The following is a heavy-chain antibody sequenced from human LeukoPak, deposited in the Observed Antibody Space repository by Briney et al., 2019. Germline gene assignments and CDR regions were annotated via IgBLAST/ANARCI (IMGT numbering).Heavy chain of an antibody. CDR3: ARGNGYCSSTSCSRRPYYYYMDV. V-gene: IGHV4-39*07. CDR1: GGSISSSSYY. J-gene: IGHJ6*03. D-gene: IGHD2-2*03. Sequence: SETLSLTCTVSGGSISSSSYYWGWIRQPPGKGLEWIGSIYYSGSTYYNPSLKSRVTISVDRSKNQFSLKLSSVTAADTAVYYCARGNGYCSSTSCSRRPYYYYMDVWGKGTTVTVSS. CDR2: IYYSGST.